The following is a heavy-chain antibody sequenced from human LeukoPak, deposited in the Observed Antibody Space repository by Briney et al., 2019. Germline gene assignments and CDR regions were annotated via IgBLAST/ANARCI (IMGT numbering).Heavy chain of an antibody. CDR1: GGSISGSSYY. CDR3: ARWVLSGYCSGGSCYGRSYFDY. V-gene: IGHV4-39*07. D-gene: IGHD2-15*01. CDR2: IYYSGST. Sequence: RTSETLSLTCTVSGGSISGSSYYWGWIRQPPGKGLEWIGSIYYSGSTYYNPSLKSRVTISVDTSKNQFSLKLSSVTAADTAVYYCARWVLSGYCSGGSCYGRSYFDYWGQGTLVTVSS. J-gene: IGHJ4*02.